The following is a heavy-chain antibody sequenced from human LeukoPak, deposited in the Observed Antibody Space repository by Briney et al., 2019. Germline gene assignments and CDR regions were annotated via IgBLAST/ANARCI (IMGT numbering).Heavy chain of an antibody. CDR1: GYTFTSYA. Sequence: ASVKVSCKASGYTFTSYAMHWERQAPGQRLEWMGWINADNGNTEYSQKFQGRVTIVRDTSASTAYMELSSLKSEDTAVYYCARGPGGSWAPFDYWGQGTLVTVSS. J-gene: IGHJ4*02. V-gene: IGHV1-3*01. CDR2: INADNGNT. D-gene: IGHD6-13*01. CDR3: ARGPGGSWAPFDY.